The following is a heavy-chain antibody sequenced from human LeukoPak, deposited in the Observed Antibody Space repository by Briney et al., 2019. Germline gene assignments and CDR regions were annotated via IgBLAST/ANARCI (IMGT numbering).Heavy chain of an antibody. CDR3: ASWGPTAPDAFDI. CDR2: IYYSGST. J-gene: IGHJ3*02. D-gene: IGHD7-27*01. V-gene: IGHV4-59*01. Sequence: PSETLSLTCTVSGGSISSYYWSWIRQPPGKGLEWIGYIYYSGSTNYNPSLKSRVTISVDTSKNQFSLKLSSVTAADTAVYYCASWGPTAPDAFDIWGQGTMVTVSS. CDR1: GGSISSYY.